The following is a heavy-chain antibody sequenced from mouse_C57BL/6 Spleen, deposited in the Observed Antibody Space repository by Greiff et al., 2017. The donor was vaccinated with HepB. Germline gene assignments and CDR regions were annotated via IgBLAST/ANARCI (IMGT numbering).Heavy chain of an antibody. V-gene: IGHV1-69*01. D-gene: IGHD1-1*01. CDR1: GYTFTSYW. CDR2: IDPSDSYT. Sequence: QVQLQQPGAELVMPGASVKLSCKASGYTFTSYWMHWVNQRPGQGLEWIGEIDPSDSYTNYNQKFKGKSTLTVDKSSSTAYMQLSSLISEDAAVYYWAVGTNCYGPFDYWGQGTTLTVSS. CDR3: AVGTNCYGPFDY. J-gene: IGHJ2*01.